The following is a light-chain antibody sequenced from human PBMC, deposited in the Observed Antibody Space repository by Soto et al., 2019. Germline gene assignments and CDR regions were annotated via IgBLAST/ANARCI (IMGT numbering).Light chain of an antibody. V-gene: IGKV3-11*01. CDR1: QNLHSF. CDR2: DGS. J-gene: IGKJ5*01. Sequence: EILLTQSTATLSVSPGVRVTLSCRASQNLHSFLNWYQQRPGQAPRPLIYDGSKRAAGVPVRISGDGSGTDYTLTISSLEPEDFAVYYCQERTRWPMTFGEGTRLEI. CDR3: QERTRWPMT.